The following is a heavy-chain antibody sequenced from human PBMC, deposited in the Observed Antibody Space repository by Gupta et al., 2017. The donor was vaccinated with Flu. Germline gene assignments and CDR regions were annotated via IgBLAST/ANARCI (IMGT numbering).Heavy chain of an antibody. V-gene: IGHV3-7*01. Sequence: VPLLESGGDLVQPGGCLRLPCVASGFTFRTSWMAWVRQAPGTGLELLVNINPDPHTTNEWDSVKGRCTTSRDQCNHLVVLNLHSQNVDERGRCCGLIDPDNSAYEVWGRG. J-gene: IGHJ2*01. CDR2: INPDPHTT. D-gene: IGHD2-21*01. CDR1: GFTFRTSW. CDR3: LIDPDNSAYEV.